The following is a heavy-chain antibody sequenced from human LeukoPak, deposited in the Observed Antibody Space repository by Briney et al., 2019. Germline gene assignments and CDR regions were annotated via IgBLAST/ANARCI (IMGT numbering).Heavy chain of an antibody. CDR2: IYYSGST. CDR1: GDSISSYY. J-gene: IGHJ4*02. V-gene: IGHV4-59*12. D-gene: IGHD4-23*01. CDR3: ARGTDYGGNSDYFDY. Sequence: SETLSLTCTVSGDSISSYYWSWIWQPPGKGLEWIGYIYYSGSTNYNPSLKSRVTISVDTSKNQFSLRLSSVTAADTAVYYCARGTDYGGNSDYFDYWGQGSLVTVSS.